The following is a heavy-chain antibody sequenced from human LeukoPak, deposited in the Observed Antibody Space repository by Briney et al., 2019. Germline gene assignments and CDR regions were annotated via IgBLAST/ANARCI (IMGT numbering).Heavy chain of an antibody. J-gene: IGHJ4*02. CDR2: ISGSGGST. Sequence: GGSLRLSCAASGFTFSNYAMSWVRQAPGKGLEWVSVISGSGGSTYYADSVKGRCTISRDNSKNTVYLQMNSLRAEDTAVCYCAKDMDHDYDDYGFDYWGQGTPVTVSS. CDR1: GFTFSNYA. CDR3: AKDMDHDYDDYGFDY. V-gene: IGHV3-23*01. D-gene: IGHD4-17*01.